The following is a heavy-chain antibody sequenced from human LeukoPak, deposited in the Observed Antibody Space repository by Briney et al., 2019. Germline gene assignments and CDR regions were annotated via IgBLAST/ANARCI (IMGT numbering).Heavy chain of an antibody. J-gene: IGHJ4*02. CDR2: IRSKAYGGTT. D-gene: IGHD1-7*01. CDR3: AREDDWNYEDY. Sequence: GGSLRLSCTASGFTFGDYAMSWFRQAPGKGLEWVGFIRSKAYGGTTEYAASVKGRFTISRDDSKSIAYLQMNSLRAEDTAIYYCAREDDWNYEDYWGQGTLVTVSS. CDR1: GFTFGDYA. V-gene: IGHV3-49*03.